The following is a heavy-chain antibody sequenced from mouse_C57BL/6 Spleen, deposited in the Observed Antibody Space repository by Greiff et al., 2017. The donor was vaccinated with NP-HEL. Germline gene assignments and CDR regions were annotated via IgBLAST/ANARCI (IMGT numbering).Heavy chain of an antibody. Sequence: EVKLMESGGGLVKPGGSLKLSCAASGFTFSSYAMSWVRQTPEKRLEWVATISDGGSYTYYPDNVKGRFTISRDNAKNNLYLQMSHLKSEDTAMYYCASPIYYGNYEDFAYWGQGTLVTVSA. CDR2: ISDGGSYT. V-gene: IGHV5-4*03. J-gene: IGHJ3*01. CDR1: GFTFSSYA. CDR3: ASPIYYGNYEDFAY. D-gene: IGHD2-1*01.